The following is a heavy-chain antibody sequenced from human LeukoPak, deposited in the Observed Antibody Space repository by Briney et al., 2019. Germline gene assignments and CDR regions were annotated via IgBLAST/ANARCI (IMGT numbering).Heavy chain of an antibody. Sequence: SETLSLTCTVSGGSISSYYWSWIRQPPGKGLEWIGYIYYSGSTNYNPSLKSRVTISVDTSKNQFSLKLSSVTAADTAVYYCARGAARLAALEYWGQGTLVTVSS. CDR3: ARGAARLAALEY. CDR1: GGSISSYY. V-gene: IGHV4-59*01. CDR2: IYYSGST. D-gene: IGHD6-6*01. J-gene: IGHJ4*02.